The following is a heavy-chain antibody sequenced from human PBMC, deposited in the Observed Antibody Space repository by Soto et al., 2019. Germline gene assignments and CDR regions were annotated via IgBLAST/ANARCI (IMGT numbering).Heavy chain of an antibody. CDR2: ISAPNGTT. CDR1: GYTFTDYR. J-gene: IGHJ6*02. CDR3: AGDSVRSCGDGVCYQGYYYFAMDV. V-gene: IGHV1-18*04. D-gene: IGHD2-8*02. Sequence: GASVKVSCKASGYTFTDYRVHWVRQAPGQGLEWMGWISAPNGTTNYAQKLQGRVTMNTDTSTGRADKVMRSLRSDDTATVYCAGDSVRSCGDGVCYQGYYYFAMDVWGQGTTVTVSS.